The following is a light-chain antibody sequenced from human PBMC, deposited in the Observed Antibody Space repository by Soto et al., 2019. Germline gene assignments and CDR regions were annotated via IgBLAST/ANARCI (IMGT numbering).Light chain of an antibody. CDR3: QQRSNLPPIT. V-gene: IGKV3-11*01. Sequence: EIVLTQSPATLSLSPGERATLSCRASQSISSYLAWYQQKPGQAPRLLIYDASNRATGIPARFSGSGSGPDFTLTISSLEPEDFAVYYCQQRSNLPPITFGQGTRLAVK. J-gene: IGKJ5*01. CDR2: DAS. CDR1: QSISSY.